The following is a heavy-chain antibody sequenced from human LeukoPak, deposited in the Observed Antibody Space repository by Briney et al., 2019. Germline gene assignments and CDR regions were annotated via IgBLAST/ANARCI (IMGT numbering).Heavy chain of an antibody. J-gene: IGHJ3*01. V-gene: IGHV3-7*03. Sequence: PGGSLRLSCAVSGFTFSGFWMSWSRQAPGKGLEWVASINSDGSEGYYADVVKGRFTISRDNAKNSRYLQINSLRAEDTAVYYCARSSYSSSSSVWGQGTMVTVSS. CDR1: GFTFSGFW. CDR3: ARSSYSSSSSV. CDR2: INSDGSEG. D-gene: IGHD6-6*01.